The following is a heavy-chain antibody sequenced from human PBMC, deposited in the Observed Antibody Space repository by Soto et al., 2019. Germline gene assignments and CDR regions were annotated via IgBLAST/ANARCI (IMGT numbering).Heavy chain of an antibody. D-gene: IGHD1-1*01. J-gene: IGHJ5*02. Sequence: QVQLVESGGGVVQPGRSLTLSCVASGFTLSNYGMHWVRQAPGKGLEWVAVIWYDGTTTYSADFVKGRFSISRDNSKNALFLQPSSIRAEDTAVYYCARKVGSSGSTRWFDTWGRGTLVTVSS. CDR2: IWYDGTTT. CDR3: ARKVGSSGSTRWFDT. V-gene: IGHV3-33*01. CDR1: GFTLSNYG.